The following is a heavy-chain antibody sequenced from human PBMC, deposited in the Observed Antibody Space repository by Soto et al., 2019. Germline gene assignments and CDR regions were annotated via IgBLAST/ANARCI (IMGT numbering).Heavy chain of an antibody. J-gene: IGHJ6*02. D-gene: IGHD6-13*01. Sequence: QVRLVESGGNVVQPGRSLRLSCATSGFNFNYHGMHWVRQAPGKGLEWVAHLWAGGNDAYYAYSVKGRFTSSSDQSTKTLYRQMNSLGAEDTAVYYCTRDAQQLANYGMDVWGQGTTVTVSS. CDR3: TRDAQQLANYGMDV. CDR1: GFNFNYHG. V-gene: IGHV3-33*01. CDR2: LWAGGNDA.